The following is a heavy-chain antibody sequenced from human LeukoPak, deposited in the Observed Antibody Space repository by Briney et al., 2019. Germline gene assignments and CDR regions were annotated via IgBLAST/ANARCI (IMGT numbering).Heavy chain of an antibody. CDR1: GGPLSGFI. V-gene: IGHV4-34*01. CDR2: TNHSGNT. D-gene: IGHD2-21*01. J-gene: IGHJ2*01. CDR3: ARGWFPPLVSFHL. Sequence: PPETLSLTRAVYGGPLSGFICSWIRPPPGKGLEWDGETNHSGNTNNNPSLKTRVTISVDTPKHQVSLKGTSVPATDTAVYSCARGWFPPLVSFHLWGRGTLVTVSS.